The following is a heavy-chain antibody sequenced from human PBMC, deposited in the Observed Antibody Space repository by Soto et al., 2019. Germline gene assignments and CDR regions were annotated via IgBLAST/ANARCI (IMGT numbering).Heavy chain of an antibody. CDR2: IFPSGTT. CDR1: GGSLSGATYS. J-gene: IGHJ4*02. V-gene: IGHV4-30-2*01. Sequence: KPSETLSLTCGVSGGSLSGATYSWNWIRQPPGKGLEWIGYIFPSGTTYYNPSLKSRVTISIDVSKNQFSLSLRSLTAADTAVYYCARSRDFDYWRQGTLVTVSS. CDR3: ARSRDFDY.